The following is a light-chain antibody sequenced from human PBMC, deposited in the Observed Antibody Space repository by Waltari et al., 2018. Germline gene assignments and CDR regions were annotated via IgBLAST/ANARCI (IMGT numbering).Light chain of an antibody. Sequence: SALTQPASVSGSPGQSLPLSCPGSSSDVCAYTSVPWYQQHPGKAPRLIIFDVSNRPSGVSNRFAGSKSGNTASLTISGLQAEDEADYYCASYVSSSTLELFGGGTSLTVL. V-gene: IGLV2-14*03. CDR1: SSDVCAYTS. CDR2: DVS. J-gene: IGLJ3*02. CDR3: ASYVSSSTLEL.